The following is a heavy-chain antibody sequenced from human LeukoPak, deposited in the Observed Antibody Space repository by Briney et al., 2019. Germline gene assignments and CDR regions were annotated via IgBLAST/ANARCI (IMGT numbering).Heavy chain of an antibody. CDR2: INPSGGST. Sequence: ASVKVSCKASGYIFTSYFMHWVRQAPGQGLEWMGLINPSGGSTRYAQKFQGRVTMTRDMSTSTVYMELSSLRSEDTAVYYCAGALPHRRLMDTTMEQHWFDPWGQGTLVTVSS. J-gene: IGHJ5*02. V-gene: IGHV1-46*01. D-gene: IGHD5-18*01. CDR1: GYIFTSYF. CDR3: AGALPHRRLMDTTMEQHWFDP.